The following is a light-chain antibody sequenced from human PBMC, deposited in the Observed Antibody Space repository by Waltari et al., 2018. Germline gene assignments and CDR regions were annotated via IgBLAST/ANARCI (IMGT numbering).Light chain of an antibody. CDR1: QSLVSSDGNTY. V-gene: IGKV2-30*01. CDR3: MQGIHRPWT. CDR2: KVS. Sequence: VVMTQSPLSLPVTLGQPASISCRSSQSLVSSDGNTYFNWFHQRPGQSPRRLVYKVSNRDSGVPDRFSGSGSGTDFTLTISRVEAEDVGVYYCMQGIHRPWTFGQGTKVEIE. J-gene: IGKJ1*01.